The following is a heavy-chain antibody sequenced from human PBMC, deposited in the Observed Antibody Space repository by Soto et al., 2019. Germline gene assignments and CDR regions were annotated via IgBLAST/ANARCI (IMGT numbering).Heavy chain of an antibody. Sequence: QVQLVESGGGVVQPGRSLRLSCAASGFSFSSYGMQWVRQAPGKGLEWVAVISYAGSNKYYADSVKDRFTISRDNSKKTLYLQMNSLRADDTAVYYCVAGQYFFDYCGQGTLVTVSS. CDR1: GFSFSSYG. CDR3: VAGQYFFDY. CDR2: ISYAGSNK. J-gene: IGHJ4*02. V-gene: IGHV3-30*03. D-gene: IGHD6-19*01.